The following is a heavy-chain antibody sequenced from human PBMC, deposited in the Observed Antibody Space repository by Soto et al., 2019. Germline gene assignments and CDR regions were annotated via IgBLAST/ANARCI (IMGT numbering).Heavy chain of an antibody. CDR2: IYYSGTT. Sequence: SETLSLTCTVSGASVSSGSYYWSWTRQPPGKGLEWIGYIYYSGTTNYSPSLKSRVTISVDTSKNQFSLKLSSVTAADTAVYYCARDRCSSTSCYTGYYYCMDVWGQGTTVTVSS. J-gene: IGHJ6*02. D-gene: IGHD2-2*02. CDR1: GASVSSGSYY. V-gene: IGHV4-61*01. CDR3: ARDRCSSTSCYTGYYYCMDV.